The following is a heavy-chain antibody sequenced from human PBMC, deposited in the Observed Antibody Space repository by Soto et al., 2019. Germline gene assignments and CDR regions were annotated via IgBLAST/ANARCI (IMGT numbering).Heavy chain of an antibody. CDR3: ARLSGWSGNNWFDP. Sequence: NPSETLSLTCSVSGDSVSSSSNYWGWIRQPPGEGLAWIGSYYYSGSTYYNPSLKGRVTISVDTSKNQFSLKVSSVTAADAAVYYCARLSGWSGNNWFDPWGQGTLVTVSS. V-gene: IGHV4-39*01. CDR2: YYYSGST. J-gene: IGHJ5*02. D-gene: IGHD6-19*01. CDR1: GDSVSSSSNY.